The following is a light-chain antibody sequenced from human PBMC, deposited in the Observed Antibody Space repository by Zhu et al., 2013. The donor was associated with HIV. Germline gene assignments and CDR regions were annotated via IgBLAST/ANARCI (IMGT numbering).Light chain of an antibody. CDR2: AAS. J-gene: IGKJ1*01. V-gene: IGKV1-39*01. CDR1: QSISTH. Sequence: DIQMTQSPSSLSAFVGDRVTITCRASQSISTHLNWFQQKPGKAPKLLIYAASSLQSGVPSRFRGSGSGTDFTLTISNLQPEDFATYYCQQTYSVPWTFGQGTKVEIK. CDR3: QQTYSVPWT.